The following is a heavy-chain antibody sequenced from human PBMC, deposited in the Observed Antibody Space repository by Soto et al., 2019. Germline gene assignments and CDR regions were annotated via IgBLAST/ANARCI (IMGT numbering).Heavy chain of an antibody. CDR3: ARGYDTYYFDY. CDR2: IYHSGST. V-gene: IGHV4-4*02. CDR1: GGSISSSNW. D-gene: IGHD1-1*01. J-gene: IGHJ4*02. Sequence: QVQLQESGPGLVKPSGTLSLTCAVSGGSISSSNWWSWVRQPPGKGLEWIGEIYHSGSTNYNPSLKSXXTXSXXKSKNQFSLKLSSVTAADTAIYYCARGYDTYYFDYWGQGTLVTVSS.